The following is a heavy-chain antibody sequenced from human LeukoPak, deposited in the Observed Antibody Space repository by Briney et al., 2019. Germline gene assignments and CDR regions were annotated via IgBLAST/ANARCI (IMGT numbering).Heavy chain of an antibody. D-gene: IGHD6-19*01. V-gene: IGHV1-18*01. CDR3: ARTSGGSVAGSPYYFDF. Sequence: ASVKVSCKASGYLFINYGISWLRQAPGQGLECMGWISPYSGNTDYAQKLQGRVTMTTDTSTTTAYMELRSLRFDDTAVYYCARTSGGSVAGSPYYFDFWGQGTLISVSS. J-gene: IGHJ4*02. CDR2: ISPYSGNT. CDR1: GYLFINYG.